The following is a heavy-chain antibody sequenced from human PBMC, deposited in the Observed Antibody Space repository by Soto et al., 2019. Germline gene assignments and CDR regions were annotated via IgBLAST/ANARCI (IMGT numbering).Heavy chain of an antibody. V-gene: IGHV4-34*01. Sequence: PSETLSLTCAVYGGSFSGYYWTWIRQPPGTGLEWIGEINHSGSTNYNPSLKSRVTISVDTSKNQFSLKLTSVTAADTAVYYCARATLDSSGWYPYFDYWGQGTLVTVSS. CDR1: GGSFSGYY. CDR2: INHSGST. J-gene: IGHJ4*02. CDR3: ARATLDSSGWYPYFDY. D-gene: IGHD6-19*01.